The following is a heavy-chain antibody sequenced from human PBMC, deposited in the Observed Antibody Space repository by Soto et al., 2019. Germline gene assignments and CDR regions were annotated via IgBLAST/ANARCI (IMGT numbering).Heavy chain of an antibody. J-gene: IGHJ3*01. Sequence: QITLKESGPTLVKPTQTLTLACTFSGFSLRASGFGVGWIRQPPGKAPEWLAVIYWDDQKRYSPSLESRLTLTQDTSGNLVVRRMTNLDPLVPGTYISAHTNRVQLRADGDRRGAFDLWGQGTTVTVSS. CDR2: IYWDDQK. D-gene: IGHD2-21*01. CDR3: AHTNRVQLRADGDRRGAFDL. V-gene: IGHV2-5*02. CDR1: GFSLRASGFG.